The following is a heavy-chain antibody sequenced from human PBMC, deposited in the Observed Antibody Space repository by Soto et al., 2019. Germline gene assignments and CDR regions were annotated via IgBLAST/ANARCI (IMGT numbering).Heavy chain of an antibody. V-gene: IGHV3-15*07. CDR3: TTYKSGWF. Sequence: EVQLVESGGGLVKPGESLTVSCAASGFTFSTAWINWVRQAPGKGLEWIARIKSRAAGGTTDYSAPVIGRFTISRDDSQNTVYLHMSSLKTEDTAVYYCTTYKSGWFWGQGTLVTVSS. CDR2: IKSRAAGGTT. J-gene: IGHJ4*02. CDR1: GFTFSTAW. D-gene: IGHD6-19*01.